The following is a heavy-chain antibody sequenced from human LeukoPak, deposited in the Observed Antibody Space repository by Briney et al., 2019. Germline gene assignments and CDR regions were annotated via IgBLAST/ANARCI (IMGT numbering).Heavy chain of an antibody. CDR2: IYHSGST. V-gene: IGHV4-38-2*02. CDR3: ARGSGSSLDY. J-gene: IGHJ4*02. Sequence: SETLSLTCTVSGYSISSGYYWGWIRQPPGKGLEWIGSIYHSGSTYYSPSLKSRVTISVDTSKNQFSLKLSSVTAADTAVYYCARGSGSSLDYWGQGTLVTVSS. CDR1: GYSISSGYY. D-gene: IGHD6-13*01.